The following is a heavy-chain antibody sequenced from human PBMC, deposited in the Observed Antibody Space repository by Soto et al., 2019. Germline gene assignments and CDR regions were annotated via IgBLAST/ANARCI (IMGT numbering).Heavy chain of an antibody. D-gene: IGHD4-17*01. CDR3: ARDPTVTTYYYSYGMDV. CDR1: GFTFSSYA. V-gene: IGHV3-30-3*01. CDR2: ISYDGSNK. Sequence: QVQLVESGGGVVQPGRSLRLSCAASGFTFSSYAMHWVRQAPGKGLEWVAVISYDGSNKYYADSVKGRFTISRDNSKNTVYLQMNSLRAEDTAVYYCARDPTVTTYYYSYGMDVWGQGTTVTVSS. J-gene: IGHJ6*02.